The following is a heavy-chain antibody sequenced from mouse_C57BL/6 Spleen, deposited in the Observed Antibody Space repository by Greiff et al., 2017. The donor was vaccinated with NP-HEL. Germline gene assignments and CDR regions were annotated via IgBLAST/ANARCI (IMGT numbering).Heavy chain of an antibody. Sequence: QVQLKESGPGLVQPSQSLSITCTVSGFSLTSYGVHWVRQSPGKGLEWLGVIWSGGSTDYNAAFISRLSISKDNSKSQVFFKMNSLQADDTAIYYCATGGYGNPAWFAYWGQGTLVTVSA. CDR1: GFSLTSYG. J-gene: IGHJ3*01. CDR3: ATGGYGNPAWFAY. V-gene: IGHV2-2*01. CDR2: IWSGGST. D-gene: IGHD2-1*01.